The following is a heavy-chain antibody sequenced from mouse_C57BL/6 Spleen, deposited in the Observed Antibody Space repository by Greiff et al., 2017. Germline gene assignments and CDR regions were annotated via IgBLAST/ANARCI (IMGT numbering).Heavy chain of an antibody. CDR1: GYTFTSYG. J-gene: IGHJ3*01. V-gene: IGHV1-81*01. D-gene: IGHD3-3*01. CDR3: ARIPEGGREGPFAY. CDR2: IYPRSGNT. Sequence: QVQLQQSGAELARPGASVKLSCKASGYTFTSYGISWVKQRTGQGLEWIGEIYPRSGNTYYNEKFKGKATLTADKSSSTAYMELRSLTSEDSAVYFCARIPEGGREGPFAYWGQGTLVTVSA.